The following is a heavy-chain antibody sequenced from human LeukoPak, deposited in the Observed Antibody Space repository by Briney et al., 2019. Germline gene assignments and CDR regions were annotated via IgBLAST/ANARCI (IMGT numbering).Heavy chain of an antibody. Sequence: GASVKVSCTASGYTFTGYYMHWVRQAPGQGLEWMGWINPDSGGTNYAQKFQGRVTMTRDTSISTAYMELSRLRSDDTAVYYCARDERRYSYGFAYWGQGTLVTVSS. CDR3: ARDERRYSYGFAY. J-gene: IGHJ4*02. D-gene: IGHD5-18*01. CDR1: GYTFTGYY. V-gene: IGHV1-2*02. CDR2: INPDSGGT.